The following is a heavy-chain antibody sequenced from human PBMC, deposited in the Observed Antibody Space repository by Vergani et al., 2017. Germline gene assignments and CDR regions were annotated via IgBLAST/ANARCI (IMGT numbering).Heavy chain of an antibody. Sequence: QLQLQESGPGLVKPSETLSLTCTVSGGSISSSSYYWGWIRQPPGKGLEWIGSIYYSGSTYYNPSLKSRVTISVDTSKNLFSLKLSSVTAADTAVYYCARLQDADDSSGYYYVNWAEYFQHWGQGTLVTVSS. V-gene: IGHV4-39*01. CDR1: GGSISSSSYY. J-gene: IGHJ1*01. CDR3: ARLQDADDSSGYYYVNWAEYFQH. D-gene: IGHD3-22*01. CDR2: IYYSGST.